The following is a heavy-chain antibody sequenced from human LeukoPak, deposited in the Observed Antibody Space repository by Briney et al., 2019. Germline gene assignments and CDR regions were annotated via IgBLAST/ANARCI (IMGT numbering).Heavy chain of an antibody. CDR1: GYTFTSYG. D-gene: IGHD3-22*01. J-gene: IGHJ4*02. CDR2: ISAYNGNT. CDR3: ARDRYYYDSSGYYLVDY. Sequence: ASVKVSCKASGYTFTSYGISWVRQAPGQGLEWMGWISAYNGNTNYAQKHQGRVTMTTDTSTSTAYMELRSLRSDDTAVYYCARDRYYYDSSGYYLVDYWGQGTLVTVSS. V-gene: IGHV1-18*01.